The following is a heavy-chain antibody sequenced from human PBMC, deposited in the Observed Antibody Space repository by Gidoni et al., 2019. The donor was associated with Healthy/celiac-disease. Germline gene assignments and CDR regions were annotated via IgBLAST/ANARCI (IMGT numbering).Heavy chain of an antibody. CDR1: GFTFGDYA. D-gene: IGHD2-2*01. J-gene: IGHJ6*02. CDR2: IRSKAYGGTT. V-gene: IGHV3-49*05. Sequence: EVQLVESGGGLVKPGRSLRLSCTASGFTFGDYAMSWFRQAPGKGLEWVGFIRSKAYGGTTEYAASVKGRFTISRDDSKSIAYLQMNSLKTEDTAVYYCTRGPRGYCSSTSCHAAVWGQGTTVTVSS. CDR3: TRGPRGYCSSTSCHAAV.